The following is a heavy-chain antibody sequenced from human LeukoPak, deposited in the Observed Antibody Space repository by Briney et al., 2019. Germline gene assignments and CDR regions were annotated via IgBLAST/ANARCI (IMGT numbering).Heavy chain of an antibody. D-gene: IGHD3-22*01. CDR2: ISGSGGST. CDR3: AKENYYDSSGYYSRGNWFDP. J-gene: IGHJ5*02. CDR1: GFTVSSNY. V-gene: IGHV3-23*01. Sequence: GGSLRLSCAASGFTVSSNYMSWVRQAPGKGLEWVSAISGSGGSTYYADSVKGRFTISRDNSKNTLYLQMNSLRAEDTAVYYCAKENYYDSSGYYSRGNWFDPWGQGTLVTVSS.